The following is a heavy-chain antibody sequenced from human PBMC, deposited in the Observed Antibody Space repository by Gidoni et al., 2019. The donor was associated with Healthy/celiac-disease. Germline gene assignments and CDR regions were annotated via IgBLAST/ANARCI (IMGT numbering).Heavy chain of an antibody. D-gene: IGHD2-15*01. Sequence: EVQLLESGGGLVQPGGSLRLSCAASGFTFSSSALSWVLQGPVKGLEWVSDSSVSGGSTYYANSMKGPFTMSRDNSKNPLDRQMNRLRAEETAVYYCAKDAPDIVVVVAANYKNLFDPWGQGTLVTVSS. J-gene: IGHJ5*02. CDR2: SSVSGGST. CDR3: AKDAPDIVVVVAANYKNLFDP. V-gene: IGHV3-23*01. CDR1: GFTFSSSA.